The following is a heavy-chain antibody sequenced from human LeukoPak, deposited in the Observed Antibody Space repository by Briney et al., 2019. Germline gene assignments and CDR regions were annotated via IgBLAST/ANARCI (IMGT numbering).Heavy chain of an antibody. CDR3: ARLPPGGGLDY. D-gene: IGHD3-10*01. CDR2: IKQDGSEK. CDR1: GLTFSGYW. J-gene: IGHJ4*02. Sequence: GSLRLSCAASGLTFSGYWMSWVRQAPGKGLEWVANIKQDGSEKCYVDSVKGRFAISRDNAKNSLYLQMNSLRAEDTAVYYCARLPPGGGLDYWGQGTLVTVSS. V-gene: IGHV3-7*01.